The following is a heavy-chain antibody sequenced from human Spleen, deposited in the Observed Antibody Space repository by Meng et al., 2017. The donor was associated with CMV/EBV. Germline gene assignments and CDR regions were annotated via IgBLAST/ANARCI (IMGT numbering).Heavy chain of an antibody. J-gene: IGHJ3*01. Sequence: GESLKISCAASGFTFSSYGMHWVRQAPGKGLEWVAFTRYDGSNKYHADSVKGRFTISRDNSKNTLYLQMDSLRTEDTALYYCGKDRAGYYDKGAASDVWGQGTMVTVSS. D-gene: IGHD3-22*01. CDR2: TRYDGSNK. V-gene: IGHV3-30*02. CDR1: GFTFSSYG. CDR3: GKDRAGYYDKGAASDV.